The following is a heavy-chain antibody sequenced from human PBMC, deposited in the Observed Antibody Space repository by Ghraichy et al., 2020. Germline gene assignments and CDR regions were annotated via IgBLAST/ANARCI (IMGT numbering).Heavy chain of an antibody. CDR2: ISGSSNTI. J-gene: IGHJ4*02. CDR1: GFTFSSYS. V-gene: IGHV3-48*02. Sequence: LSLTCAASGFTFSSYSMNWVRKTPGKGLEWLSYISGSSNTIYYADSVKGRFTISRDNAKNSLYLQMNSLRDEDTALYYCARDGRGYSGFDPDYWGQGTLVTVSS. CDR3: ARDGRGYSGFDPDY. D-gene: IGHD5-12*01.